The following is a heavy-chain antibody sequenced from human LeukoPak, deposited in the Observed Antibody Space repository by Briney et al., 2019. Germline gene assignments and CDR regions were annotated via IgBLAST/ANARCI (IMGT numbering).Heavy chain of an antibody. D-gene: IGHD3-3*01. CDR1: GGSFSGYY. Sequence: PSETLSLTCAVYGGSFSGYYWSWIRQPPGKGLEWIGSIYYSGSTYYNPSFKSRVTISVDTSKNQFSLKLSSVTAADTAVYYCASLAYDFWSGYYPRFDYWGQGTLVTVSS. CDR2: IYYSGST. CDR3: ASLAYDFWSGYYPRFDY. V-gene: IGHV4-34*01. J-gene: IGHJ4*02.